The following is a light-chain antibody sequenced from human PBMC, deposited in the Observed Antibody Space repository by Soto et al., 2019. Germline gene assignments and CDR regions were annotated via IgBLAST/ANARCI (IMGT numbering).Light chain of an antibody. J-gene: IGKJ5*01. CDR3: QQYNNWPLT. V-gene: IGKV3-15*01. Sequence: EIVMTQSPAPLSVSPGERATLSFRASQSVSSNLAWYQQKPGQAPRLLIYGASTRATGIPATFSGSGSGTEFTLTISSLQSEDFAVYYCQQYNNWPLTFGQGTRLEIK. CDR1: QSVSSN. CDR2: GAS.